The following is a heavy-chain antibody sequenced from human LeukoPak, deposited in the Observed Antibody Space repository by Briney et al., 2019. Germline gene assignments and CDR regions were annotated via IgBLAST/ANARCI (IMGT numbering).Heavy chain of an antibody. CDR3: ARDRVDYYDSSGYYPN. D-gene: IGHD3-22*01. V-gene: IGHV4-59*11. CDR1: GGSISSHY. CDR2: IYYSGST. J-gene: IGHJ4*02. Sequence: SETLSLTCTVSGGSISSHYWSWIRQPPGKGLEWIGYIYYSGSTNYNPSLKSRVTISVDTSKNQFSLKLSSVTAADTAVYYCARDRVDYYDSSGYYPNWGQGTLVTVSS.